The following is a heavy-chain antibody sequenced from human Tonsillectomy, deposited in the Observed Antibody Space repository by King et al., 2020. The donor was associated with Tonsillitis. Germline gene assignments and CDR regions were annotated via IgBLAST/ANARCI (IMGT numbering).Heavy chain of an antibody. J-gene: IGHJ4*02. D-gene: IGHD6-13*01. CDR1: GFTLSNYW. V-gene: IGHV3-74*02. Sequence: VQLVESGGGLVQPGGSLRLSCVVSGFTLSNYWMHWVRQVPGKGLVWVSDINDYGTTTRYADSVRSRFTISRDNAENTLYLQMNSLRAEDTAVYYCARGGQQPVDYWGQGTLVTVSS. CDR3: ARGGQQPVDY. CDR2: INDYGTTT.